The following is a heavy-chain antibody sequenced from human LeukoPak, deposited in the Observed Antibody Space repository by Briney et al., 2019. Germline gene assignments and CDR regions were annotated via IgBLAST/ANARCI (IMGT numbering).Heavy chain of an antibody. CDR1: GYTFTSYY. D-gene: IGHD1-26*01. CDR2: INPSGGST. Sequence: ASVKVSCKESGYTFTSYYMHWVRQAPGQGLEWMGIINPSGGSTSYAQKFQGRVTMTRDTSTSTVYMELSSLRSEDTAVYYCARESPEPGATDNWFDPWGQGTLVTVSS. CDR3: ARESPEPGATDNWFDP. J-gene: IGHJ5*02. V-gene: IGHV1-46*01.